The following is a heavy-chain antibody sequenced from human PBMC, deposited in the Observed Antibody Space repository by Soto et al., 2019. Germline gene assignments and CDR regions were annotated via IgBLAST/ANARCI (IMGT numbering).Heavy chain of an antibody. D-gene: IGHD2-15*01. CDR1: GFTFSSYA. J-gene: IGHJ6*03. CDR3: ARELRESRRHCSGGSCYPYYYYYMDV. Sequence: PGGSLRLSCAASGFTFSSYAMHWVRQAPGKGLEYVSAISSNGGSTYYANSVKGRFTISRDNSKNTLYLQMGSLRAEDMAVYYCARELRESRRHCSGGSCYPYYYYYMDVWGKGTTVTVSS. CDR2: ISSNGGST. V-gene: IGHV3-64*01.